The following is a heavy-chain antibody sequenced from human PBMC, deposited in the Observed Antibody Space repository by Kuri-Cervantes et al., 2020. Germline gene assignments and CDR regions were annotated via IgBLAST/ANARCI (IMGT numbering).Heavy chain of an antibody. J-gene: IGHJ5*02. Sequence: ASVKVSCKASGYTFTSYDINWVRQATGQGLEWMGWMNPNSGNTGYAQKFQGRVTMTRNTSISTAYMELSSLRSEDTAVYYCARGRYYDILTGYYQLERFDPWGQGTLVTASS. CDR2: MNPNSGNT. V-gene: IGHV1-8*01. CDR1: GYTFTSYD. D-gene: IGHD3-9*01. CDR3: ARGRYYDILTGYYQLERFDP.